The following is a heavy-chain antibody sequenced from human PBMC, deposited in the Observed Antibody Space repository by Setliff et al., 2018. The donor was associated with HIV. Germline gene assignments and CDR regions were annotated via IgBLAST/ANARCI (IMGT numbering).Heavy chain of an antibody. J-gene: IGHJ6*03. Sequence: LSLTCTVSGGSISSYYWSWIRQPPGKGLEWVGYIYTSGSTNYNPSLKSRVTISVDTSKNQFSLKLSSVTAADTAVYYCAKAGYYYYYMDVWGKGTTVTVSS. CDR1: GGSISSYY. V-gene: IGHV4-4*08. CDR3: AKAGYYYYYMDV. CDR2: IYTSGST.